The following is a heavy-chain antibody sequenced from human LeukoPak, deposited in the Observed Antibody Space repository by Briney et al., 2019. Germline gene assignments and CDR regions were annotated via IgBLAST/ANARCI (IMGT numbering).Heavy chain of an antibody. J-gene: IGHJ4*02. CDR1: GGSVSSGSYY. Sequence: PSETLSLTCTVSGGSVSSGSYYWSWIRQPPGKGLEWIGYIYYSGSTNYNPSLKSRVTISVDTSKNQFSLKLSSVTAADTAVYYCARSPYSSSWYVDYWGQGTLVTVSS. V-gene: IGHV4-61*01. CDR3: ARSPYSSSWYVDY. D-gene: IGHD6-13*01. CDR2: IYYSGST.